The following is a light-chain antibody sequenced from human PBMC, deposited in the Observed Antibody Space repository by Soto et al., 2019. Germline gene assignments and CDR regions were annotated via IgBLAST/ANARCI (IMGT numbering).Light chain of an antibody. V-gene: IGKV3-20*01. J-gene: IGKJ2*01. Sequence: DIVMTQSPATLSVSPGERATLSCRASQSVDSSLAWYQQKPGQAPRLLIYGASSRATGIPDRFSGSRSGTNFTLTISRLEPEDFAVYFCQQYGRAPYTFGQGTKVDI. CDR3: QQYGRAPYT. CDR2: GAS. CDR1: QSVDSS.